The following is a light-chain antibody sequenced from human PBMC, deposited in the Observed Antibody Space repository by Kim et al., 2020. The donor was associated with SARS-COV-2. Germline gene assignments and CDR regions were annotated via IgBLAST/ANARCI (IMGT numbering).Light chain of an antibody. Sequence: PGERATLSCRASQSVSSSYLAWYQQKPGQAPRLLIYGASSRATGIPDRFSGSGSGTDFTLTISRLEPEDFAVYYCQQYGSSPPFTFGPGTRLEIK. CDR2: GAS. CDR1: QSVSSSY. V-gene: IGKV3-20*01. CDR3: QQYGSSPPFT. J-gene: IGKJ5*01.